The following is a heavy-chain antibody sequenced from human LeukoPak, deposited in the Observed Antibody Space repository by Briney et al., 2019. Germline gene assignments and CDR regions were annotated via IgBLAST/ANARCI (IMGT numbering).Heavy chain of an antibody. CDR2: IYDGGSA. CDR3: ARDSGRDGVDY. CDR1: GFTVTDFY. D-gene: IGHD2-21*02. Sequence: GGSLRLSCAASGFTVTDFYISWVRQAPGKGLEWVSVIYDGGSAYYADFVKGRFTISRDNSKNTVHLQMNSLRAEDTAMYYCARDSGRDGVDYLGQGTLVTVSS. V-gene: IGHV3-66*01. J-gene: IGHJ4*02.